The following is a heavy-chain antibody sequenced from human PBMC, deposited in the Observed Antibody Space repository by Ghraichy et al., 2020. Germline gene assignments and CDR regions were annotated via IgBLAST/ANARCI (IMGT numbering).Heavy chain of an antibody. CDR1: DGSISSYY. CDR3: TRVRSGASGVAFDI. CDR2: IYYSVSI. D-gene: IGHD2-15*01. V-gene: IGHV4-59*01. Sequence: SETLSLTCTVSDGSISSYYWTWIRQPPGKGLERIGNIYYSVSINYNPSIKSRLTIPVDTSRNQFYLKLSSVTAADTAVYYCTRVRSGASGVAFDIWGQGTMVTVSS. J-gene: IGHJ3*02.